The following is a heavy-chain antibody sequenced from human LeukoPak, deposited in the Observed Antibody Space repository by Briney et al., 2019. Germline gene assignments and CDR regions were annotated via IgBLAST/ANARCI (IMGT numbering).Heavy chain of an antibody. CDR1: GHTLTRRV. V-gene: IGHV5-51*01. CDR2: ICPDDSDT. Sequence: GDPLKISCQCCGHTLTRRVIARVRQVPGRGVEGMGIICPDDSDTRISPSCQGQVTLSADKSINTAYLQWSSLKASDSAMYYCARLLVQGRRNYYYYMDVWGEGTTVTVSS. J-gene: IGHJ6*03. D-gene: IGHD6-6*01. CDR3: ARLLVQGRRNYYYYMDV.